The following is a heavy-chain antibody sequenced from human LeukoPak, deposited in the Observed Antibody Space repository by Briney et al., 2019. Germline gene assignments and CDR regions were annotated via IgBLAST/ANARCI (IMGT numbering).Heavy chain of an antibody. Sequence: SGGSLRLSCVTSGFSFSTYDMSWVRQAPGKGLEWVSGITANTRGSITYYPDSVKGRFTISRDSSKDTLYLQMNSRRAEDTAVYFCARGGYFSVDYWGQGTLVTVSS. CDR1: GFSFSTYD. V-gene: IGHV3-23*01. D-gene: IGHD2/OR15-2a*01. J-gene: IGHJ4*02. CDR3: ARGGYFSVDY. CDR2: ITANTRGSIT.